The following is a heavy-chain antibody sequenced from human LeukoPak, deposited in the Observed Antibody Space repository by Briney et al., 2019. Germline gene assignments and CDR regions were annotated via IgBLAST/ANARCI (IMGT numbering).Heavy chain of an antibody. V-gene: IGHV4-39*01. Sequence: SETLSLTCAVYSGSFSDYYWGWIRQPPGKGLEWIGSIYYSGSTYYNPSLKSRVTISVDTSKNQFSLKLSSVTAADTAVYYCARRRNYYGSGSYQTHFDYWGQGTLVTVSS. J-gene: IGHJ4*02. CDR2: IYYSGST. CDR3: ARRRNYYGSGSYQTHFDY. D-gene: IGHD3-10*01. CDR1: SGSFSDYY.